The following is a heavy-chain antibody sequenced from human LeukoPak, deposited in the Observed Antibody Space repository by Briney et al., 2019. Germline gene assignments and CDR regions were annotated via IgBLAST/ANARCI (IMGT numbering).Heavy chain of an antibody. D-gene: IGHD5-18*01. CDR1: GYTFTNYD. V-gene: IGHV1-8*01. CDR3: ARADPRGYNYGLH. J-gene: IGHJ4*02. Sequence: GASVKVSCKASGYTFTNYDINWVRQATGQGLEWMGWMYPNSGNTGYAQKFQGRVTMTRNTSISTAYMELSSLRSEDTAVYYCARADPRGYNYGLHWGQGTLVTVSP. CDR2: MYPNSGNT.